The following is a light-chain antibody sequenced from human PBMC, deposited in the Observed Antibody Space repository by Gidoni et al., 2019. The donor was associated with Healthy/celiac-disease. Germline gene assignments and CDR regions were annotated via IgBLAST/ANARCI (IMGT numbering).Light chain of an antibody. CDR1: QSVSTN. Sequence: ERVMTQSPATLSVSPGERATLSCRASQSVSTNLAWYQQKTGQAPRRLIYGASTSATGIPARFSGSGSGTDFTLTISSLQSEDLAVYYGQQYKNWPPVTFGGGTKVEIK. J-gene: IGKJ4*01. V-gene: IGKV3-15*01. CDR3: QQYKNWPPVT. CDR2: GAS.